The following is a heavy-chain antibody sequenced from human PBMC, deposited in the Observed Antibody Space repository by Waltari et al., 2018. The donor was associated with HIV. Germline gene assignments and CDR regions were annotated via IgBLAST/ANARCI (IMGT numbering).Heavy chain of an antibody. V-gene: IGHV3-23*04. CDR3: AKVPVLPTGREDY. CDR1: VFPFSMYF. Sequence: EVQLVESGGGLVKPGGSLRLYCAASVFPFSMYFMTWFRQAPGKGLQWVAGISGNGGSRYYTDSVKGRFTISRDNSKKTLYLQMDSLRAEDTAVYYCAKVPVLPTGREDYWGQGTLVTVSS. J-gene: IGHJ4*02. CDR2: ISGNGGSR. D-gene: IGHD2-2*01.